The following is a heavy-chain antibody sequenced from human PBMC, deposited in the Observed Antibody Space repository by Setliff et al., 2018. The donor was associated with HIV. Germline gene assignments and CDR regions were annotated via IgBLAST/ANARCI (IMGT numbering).Heavy chain of an antibody. CDR2: INHSGSN. V-gene: IGHV4-34*01. CDR3: TRHWRGGLDY. D-gene: IGHD1-1*01. Sequence: SETLSLTCAVYGGSFSDYSRTWIRQPPGKGLEWIREINHSGSNNYNPSLKSRATLSVDTSKNQFSLKMSSVTAADTAVYYCTRHWRGGLDYWGQGTLVTVSS. CDR1: GGSFSDYS. J-gene: IGHJ4*02.